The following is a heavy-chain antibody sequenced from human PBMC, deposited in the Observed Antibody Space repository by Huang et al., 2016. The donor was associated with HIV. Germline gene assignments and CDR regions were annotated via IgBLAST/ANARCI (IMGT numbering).Heavy chain of an antibody. Sequence: VESGGDAVQSGRSLRLSCRGSGFIFTDFAINWFRQSPRRGLEWIGFVRSIAFGGASKSAPSVKDRFSVSRDEAKNVAFLQMENLQVDDTAVYYCSPTGDDYFYYYMDVWGNGTTVSVS. CDR3: SPTGDDYFYYYMDV. J-gene: IGHJ6*03. V-gene: IGHV3-49*03. D-gene: IGHD4-17*01. CDR2: VRSIAFGGAS. CDR1: GFIFTDFA.